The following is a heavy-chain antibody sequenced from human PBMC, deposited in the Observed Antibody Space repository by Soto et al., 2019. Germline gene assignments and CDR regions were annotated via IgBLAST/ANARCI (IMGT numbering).Heavy chain of an antibody. CDR2: ISGSGSSI. Sequence: EVQLLESGGGLVQPGGSLRLSCAASGFTFSNYAMTWVRQAPGKGLEWVSGISGSGSSIYYADSVKGRCTISRHNSKNTLYLQMNSLRAEDTAVYYCAKGGDSSSWKNWFDPWGQGTLVTVSS. CDR3: AKGGDSSSWKNWFDP. V-gene: IGHV3-23*01. D-gene: IGHD6-13*01. J-gene: IGHJ5*02. CDR1: GFTFSNYA.